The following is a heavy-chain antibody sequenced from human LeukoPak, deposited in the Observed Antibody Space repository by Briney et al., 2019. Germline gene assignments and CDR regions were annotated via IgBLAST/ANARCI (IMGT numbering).Heavy chain of an antibody. Sequence: ASVKVSCKASGYTFTSYGISWVRQAPGQGLEWMGWISAYNGNTNYAQNFQGRVTMTTDTSTSTTYMELRSLRSDDTAVYYCARDRGVPGPGNALDIWGQGTMVTVSS. CDR3: ARDRGVPGPGNALDI. V-gene: IGHV1-18*01. CDR2: ISAYNGNT. D-gene: IGHD2-8*01. CDR1: GYTFTSYG. J-gene: IGHJ3*02.